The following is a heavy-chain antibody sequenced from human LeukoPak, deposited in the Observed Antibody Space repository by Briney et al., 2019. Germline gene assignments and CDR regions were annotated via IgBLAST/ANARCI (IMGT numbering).Heavy chain of an antibody. Sequence: PSETLSLTCSVSGGSISSYYWSWIRQPPRKRLEWIGYIYYSGRTDYNPSLKSRVTISIDTSKNQFSLQLSSVTAADTAIYYCASGSETWGLLPKFYFDYWGQGTLVTVSS. CDR1: GGSISSYY. V-gene: IGHV4-59*01. CDR2: IYYSGRT. J-gene: IGHJ4*02. CDR3: ASGSETWGLLPKFYFDY. D-gene: IGHD1-26*01.